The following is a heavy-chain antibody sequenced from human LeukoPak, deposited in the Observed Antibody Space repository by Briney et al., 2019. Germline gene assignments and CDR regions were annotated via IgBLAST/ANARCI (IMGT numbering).Heavy chain of an antibody. CDR1: GFTFSSYA. Sequence: GGSLRLSCAASGFTFSSYAMSWVRQAPGKGLEWVSAISGSGGSTYYADSVKGRFTISRDNSKNTLYLQMNSLRAEDTAVYYCAKSGGRQQLVRYYYGMDVWGQGTTVTVSS. J-gene: IGHJ6*02. CDR3: AKSGGRQQLVRYYYGMDV. V-gene: IGHV3-23*01. CDR2: ISGSGGST. D-gene: IGHD6-13*01.